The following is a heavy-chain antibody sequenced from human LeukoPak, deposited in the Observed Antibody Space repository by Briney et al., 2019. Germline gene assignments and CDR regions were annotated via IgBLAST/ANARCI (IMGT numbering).Heavy chain of an antibody. CDR3: ARMGPGSSSWPGESSELP. CDR2: IYTGGTT. CDR1: TGSSSSFY. J-gene: IGHJ5*02. Sequence: SETLSLTCSVSTGSSSSFYWSWIRQPAGKGLEWIGRIYTGGTTDYNPSLKSRVTISVDTSKNQFSLKLSSVTAADTAVYYCARMGPGSSSWPGESSELPWGQGTLVTVSS. V-gene: IGHV4-4*07. D-gene: IGHD6-13*01.